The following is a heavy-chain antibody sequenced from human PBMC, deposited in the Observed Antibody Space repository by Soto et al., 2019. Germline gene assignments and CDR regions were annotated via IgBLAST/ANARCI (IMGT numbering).Heavy chain of an antibody. CDR3: ARDPYSGYGYYYVMDF. V-gene: IGHV1-69*13. CDR2: IIPIFGTA. J-gene: IGHJ6*02. Sequence: SVKVSCKASGGTFSSYAISWVRQAPGQGLEWMGGIIPIFGTANYAQKFQGRVTITADESTSTAYMELSSLRSEDTAVYYCARDPYSGYGYYYVMDFWVQGTTVTVSS. CDR1: GGTFSSYA. D-gene: IGHD5-12*01.